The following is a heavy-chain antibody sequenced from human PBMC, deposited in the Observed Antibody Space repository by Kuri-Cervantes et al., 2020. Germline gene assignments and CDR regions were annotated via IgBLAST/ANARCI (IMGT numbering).Heavy chain of an antibody. D-gene: IGHD3-3*01. V-gene: IGHV4-4*07. Sequence: SETLSLTCTVSGGSISSYYWSWIRQPAGKGLEWIGRIYTSGSTNYNPSLKSRVTMSVDTSKNQFSLKLSSVTAADTAVYYCARTGLPSHLFWSGYFFDYWGQGTLVTVSS. CDR3: ARTGLPSHLFWSGYFFDY. CDR2: IYTSGST. J-gene: IGHJ4*02. CDR1: GGSISSYY.